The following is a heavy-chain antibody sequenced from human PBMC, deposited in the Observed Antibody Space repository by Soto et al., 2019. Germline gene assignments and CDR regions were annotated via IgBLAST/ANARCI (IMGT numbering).Heavy chain of an antibody. CDR2: IIPIFGTA. D-gene: IGHD6-19*01. CDR1: GGTFSSYA. V-gene: IGHV1-69*13. CDR3: ARPVRYSSGLMAFDI. Sequence: PVKVSCKASGGTFSSYAISWVRQATGQGLEWMGGIIPIFGTANYAQKFQGRVTITADESTSTAYMELSSLRSEDTAVYYCARPVRYSSGLMAFDIWGKGTMVTVSS. J-gene: IGHJ3*02.